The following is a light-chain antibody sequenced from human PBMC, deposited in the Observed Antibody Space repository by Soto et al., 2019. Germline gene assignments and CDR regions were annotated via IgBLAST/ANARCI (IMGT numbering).Light chain of an antibody. J-gene: IGKJ1*01. V-gene: IGKV1-5*03. CDR1: QTISIW. Sequence: DIQRSQSPSTLSVSLGDRVTITCRASQTISIWLAWYQQKPGKAPKLLIYKASTLKSGVPSRFSGSGSGTEFTLTISSLQPDDFATYYCQHYNSYSEAFGQGTKVDIK. CDR3: QHYNSYSEA. CDR2: KAS.